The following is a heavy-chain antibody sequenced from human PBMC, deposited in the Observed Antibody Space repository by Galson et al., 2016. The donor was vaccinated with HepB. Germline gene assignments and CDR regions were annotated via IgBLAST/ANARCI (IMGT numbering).Heavy chain of an antibody. CDR2: TYYMSKWYN. CDR3: AGEGASGYPLDY. Sequence: CAISGDSVSSNSAAWNWIRQSPSRGLEGLGRTYYMSKWYNDYAESVKSRITINPDTAKNQFPLQLHAVTPDDTAFYYCAGEGASGYPLDYWGQGTLVTVSS. D-gene: IGHD6-25*01. CDR1: GDSVSSNSAA. V-gene: IGHV6-1*01. J-gene: IGHJ4*02.